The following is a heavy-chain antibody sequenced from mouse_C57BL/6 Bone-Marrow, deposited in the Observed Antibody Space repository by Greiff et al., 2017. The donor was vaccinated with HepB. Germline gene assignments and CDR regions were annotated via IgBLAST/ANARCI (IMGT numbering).Heavy chain of an antibody. Sequence: VQLQQSGPVLVKPGASVKMSCKASGYTFTDYYMNWVKQSHGKSLEWIGVINPYNGGTSYNQKFKGKATLTVDKSSSTAYMELNSLTSEDSAVYSCARSYYDYFYAIDYWGQGTSVTVSS. CDR1: GYTFTDYY. CDR3: ARSYYDYFYAIDY. D-gene: IGHD2-4*01. V-gene: IGHV1-19*01. J-gene: IGHJ4*01. CDR2: INPYNGGT.